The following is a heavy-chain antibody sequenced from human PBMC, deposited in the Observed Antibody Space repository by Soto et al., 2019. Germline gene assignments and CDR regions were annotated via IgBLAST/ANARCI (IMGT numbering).Heavy chain of an antibody. CDR3: GRALGGFITEWYFDY. Sequence: PSETLSLTCAVYGGSFSGYYWSWIRQPPGKGLEWIGEINHSGSTYYNPSLKSRVTISVDTSKNQFSLKLSSVTAADTAVYYCGRALGGFITEWYFDYWGQGTLVTVSS. CDR1: GGSFSGYY. V-gene: IGHV4-34*09. CDR2: INHSGST. J-gene: IGHJ4*02. D-gene: IGHD3-3*01.